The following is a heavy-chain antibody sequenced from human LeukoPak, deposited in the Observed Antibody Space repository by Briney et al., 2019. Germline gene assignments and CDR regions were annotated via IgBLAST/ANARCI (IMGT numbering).Heavy chain of an antibody. D-gene: IGHD2-2*01. CDR3: TTEGYCSSTSCYQYYYYYYMDV. CDR2: IKSKTDGGTT. J-gene: IGHJ6*03. V-gene: IGHV3-15*01. CDR1: GFTFSNAW. Sequence: GGSLRLSCAASGFTFSNAWMSWVRQAPGKGLEWVGRIKSKTDGGTTDYAAPVKGRFTISRDDSKNTLYLQMNSLKTEDTAVYYRTTEGYCSSTSCYQYYYYYYMDVWGKGTTVTVSS.